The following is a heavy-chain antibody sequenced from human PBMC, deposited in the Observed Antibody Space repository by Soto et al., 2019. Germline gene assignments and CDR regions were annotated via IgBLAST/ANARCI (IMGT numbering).Heavy chain of an antibody. CDR2: IYDSGNT. J-gene: IGHJ4*02. Sequence: SETLSLTCTVSGGSISTYYWSWIRQPPGKGLEWIAYIYDSGNTNYNPSLKSRVTISVDTSKNQFSLKLNSVTAADTAVYYCARGDPKKGPHDYWGQGTLVTVS. CDR1: GGSISTYY. CDR3: ARGDPKKGPHDY. V-gene: IGHV4-59*01.